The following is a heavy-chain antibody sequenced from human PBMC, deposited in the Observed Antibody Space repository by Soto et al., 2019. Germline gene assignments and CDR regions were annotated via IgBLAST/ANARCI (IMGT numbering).Heavy chain of an antibody. CDR3: ARSYLDPGTLED. CDR2: IHYSGST. J-gene: IGHJ4*02. CDR1: GNSISSGGFY. D-gene: IGHD6-13*01. V-gene: IGHV4-31*03. Sequence: PSETLSLTCSVSGNSISSGGFYWSWIRQRPGQGLEWIGYIHYSGSTYYNPSLKSRLSISADTSKKQFSLKLRSVTAAVSAIYFCARSYLDPGTLEDWGQGTLVTVSS.